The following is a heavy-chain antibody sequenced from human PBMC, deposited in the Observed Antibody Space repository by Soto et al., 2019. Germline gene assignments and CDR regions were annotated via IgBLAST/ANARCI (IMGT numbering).Heavy chain of an antibody. Sequence: ASVKVSCKTSGGTFGSYAISWVRQAPGQELEWMGGIIPIFSTPNYAQKFQGRVTITADESTSTAYMELSSLRSEDTAVYYCGRPIQYYFDTSAQSAWFDPWGQGTLVTVSS. J-gene: IGHJ5*02. D-gene: IGHD3-22*01. CDR1: GGTFGSYA. V-gene: IGHV1-69*13. CDR3: GRPIQYYFDTSAQSAWFDP. CDR2: IIPIFSTP.